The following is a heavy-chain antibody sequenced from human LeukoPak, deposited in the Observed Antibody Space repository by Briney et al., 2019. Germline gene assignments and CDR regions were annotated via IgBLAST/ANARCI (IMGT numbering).Heavy chain of an antibody. J-gene: IGHJ4*02. CDR2: ISYDGSNK. D-gene: IGHD3-22*01. CDR3: ARVNYDSSGYVFDY. Sequence: QTGGSLRLSCAASGFTFSSYGMHWVRQAPGKGLEWVAVISYDGSNKYYADSVKGRFTISRDNSKNTLYLQMNSLRAEDTAMYYCARVNYDSSGYVFDYWGQGTLVTVSS. CDR1: GFTFSSYG. V-gene: IGHV3-30*03.